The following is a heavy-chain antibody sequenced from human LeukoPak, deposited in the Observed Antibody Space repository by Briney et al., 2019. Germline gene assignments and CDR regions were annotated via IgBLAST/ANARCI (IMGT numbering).Heavy chain of an antibody. V-gene: IGHV3-23*01. Sequence: GGSLRLSCAASGFTFSSYAMGWVRQAPGKGLEWVSAISGSGGSTYYADSVKGRFTISRDNSKNTLYLQMNSLSAEDTAIYYCALPPYYYGSGRLATTDFWGQGTLVTVSS. CDR1: GFTFSSYA. D-gene: IGHD3-10*01. CDR3: ALPPYYYGSGRLATTDF. J-gene: IGHJ5*01. CDR2: ISGSGGST.